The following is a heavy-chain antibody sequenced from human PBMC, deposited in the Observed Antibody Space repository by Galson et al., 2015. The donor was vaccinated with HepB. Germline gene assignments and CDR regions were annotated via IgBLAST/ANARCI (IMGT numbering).Heavy chain of an antibody. CDR3: ARDLFDASSGWYGDTNIPGDY. Sequence: SLRLSCAASGFTFSSYAMHWVRQAPGKGLEWVAVISYDGSNKYYADSVKGRFTISRDNSKNTLYLQMNSLRAEDTAVYYCARDLFDASSGWYGDTNIPGDYWGQGTLVTVSS. V-gene: IGHV3-30*04. CDR2: ISYDGSNK. CDR1: GFTFSSYA. D-gene: IGHD6-19*01. J-gene: IGHJ4*02.